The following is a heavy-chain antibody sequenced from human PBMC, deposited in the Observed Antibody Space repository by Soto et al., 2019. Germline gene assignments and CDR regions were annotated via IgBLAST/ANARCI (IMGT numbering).Heavy chain of an antibody. CDR2: IYWADDK. CDR1: GFSLHTSGVG. CDR3: AYRELSSGSYWDGGYFDY. V-gene: IGHV2-5*02. Sequence: QITLRESGPTRVRPTQTLSLTCTFSGFSLHTSGVGVGWIRHPPGKALEWLALIYWADDKRYSPSLKSRLSITRVTSETQMVLTMANREPVDTATYYCAYRELSSGSYWDGGYFDYWGQGTMITVSS. D-gene: IGHD2-21*01. J-gene: IGHJ4*02.